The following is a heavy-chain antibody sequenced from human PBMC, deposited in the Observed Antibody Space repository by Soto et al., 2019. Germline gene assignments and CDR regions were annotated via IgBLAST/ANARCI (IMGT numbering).Heavy chain of an antibody. Sequence: LSLTCSVSGAALNSGNYYWSWIRQVPGKGLEWIGHIYVTGAVDYNPSLRDRITISQGTSERQFSLNLRLVTAADTAVYYCARLRIATNNYKWFDPWGQGTLVTVSS. CDR3: ARLRIATNNYKWFDP. V-gene: IGHV4-31*03. J-gene: IGHJ5*02. CDR2: IYVTGAV. CDR1: GAALNSGNYY. D-gene: IGHD2-21*01.